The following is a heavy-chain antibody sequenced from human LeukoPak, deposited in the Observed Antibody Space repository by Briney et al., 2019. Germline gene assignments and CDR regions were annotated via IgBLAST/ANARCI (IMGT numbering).Heavy chain of an antibody. CDR3: ARVQRSSSGWYEAGLDY. D-gene: IGHD6-19*01. CDR2: INSDGSIT. CDR1: GFTFSSYW. V-gene: IGHV3-74*01. Sequence: GGSLRLSCAASGFTFSSYWMYWVRQAPGKGLVLVSHINSDGSITSYADSVKGRFTISRDNAKNTLYLQMNSLIAEDTAVYYCARVQRSSSGWYEAGLDYWGQGTLVTVSS. J-gene: IGHJ4*02.